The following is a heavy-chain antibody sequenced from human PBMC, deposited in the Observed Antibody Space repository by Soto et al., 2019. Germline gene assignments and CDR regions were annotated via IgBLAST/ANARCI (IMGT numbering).Heavy chain of an antibody. CDR3: ARDYPPLYDLAYGNWFDP. Sequence: ASVKVSCKASGYTFTSYYMHWVRQAPGQGLEWIGIINPSGGSTSYAQKFQGRVTTTRDTSTSTVYMELSSLKSEDTAVYYCARDYPPLYDLAYGNWFDPWGQGTLVTVSS. CDR2: INPSGGST. V-gene: IGHV1-46*03. CDR1: GYTFTSYY. J-gene: IGHJ5*02. D-gene: IGHD3-3*01.